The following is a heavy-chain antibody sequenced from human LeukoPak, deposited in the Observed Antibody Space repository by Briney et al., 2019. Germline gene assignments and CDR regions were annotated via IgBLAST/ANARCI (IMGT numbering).Heavy chain of an antibody. J-gene: IGHJ4*02. CDR3: ARLGSSSSWYYFDY. V-gene: IGHV4-39*01. Sequence: PSETLSLTCTVSGGSISSSSYYWGWIRQPPGKGLEWIGSIYYSGSTYYNPSLKSRVTISVDTSKNQFSLKLSSVTAADTAVYYCARLGSSSSWYYFDYWGQGTLVTVSS. CDR2: IYYSGST. CDR1: GGSISSSSYY. D-gene: IGHD6-13*01.